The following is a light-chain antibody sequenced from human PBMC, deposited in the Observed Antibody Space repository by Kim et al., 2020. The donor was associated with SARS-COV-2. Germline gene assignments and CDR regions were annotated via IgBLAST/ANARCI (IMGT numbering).Light chain of an antibody. J-gene: IGLJ2*01. CDR3: QAWDSSTYVV. CDR1: KLGDKY. Sequence: SYELTQPPSVSVSPGQTASIACSGDKLGDKYACWYQQKPGQSPVLVIYQDSKRPSGIPERFSGSNSGNTATLTISGTQAMDEADYYCQAWDSSTYVVLAE. CDR2: QDS. V-gene: IGLV3-1*01.